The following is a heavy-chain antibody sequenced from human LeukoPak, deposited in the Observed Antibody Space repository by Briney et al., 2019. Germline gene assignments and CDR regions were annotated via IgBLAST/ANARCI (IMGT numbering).Heavy chain of an antibody. Sequence: PSETLSLTCTVSGFFSTAYYWGWIRQPPGKGLEWIASIRHEGHTYYNPSLRSQVTISVDMSRNQFSLKLNSLTAADTAAYYCARQVATKGEWAFDVWGQGTMVTVSS. D-gene: IGHD5-12*01. CDR1: GFFSTAYY. CDR2: IRHEGHT. J-gene: IGHJ3*01. CDR3: ARQVATKGEWAFDV. V-gene: IGHV4-38-2*02.